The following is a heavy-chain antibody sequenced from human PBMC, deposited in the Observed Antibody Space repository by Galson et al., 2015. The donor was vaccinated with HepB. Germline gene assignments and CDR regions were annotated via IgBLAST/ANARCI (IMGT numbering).Heavy chain of an antibody. CDR2: IVVGSGNT. Sequence: SVKVSCKASGFTFTSSAVQWVRQARGQRLEWIGWIVVGSGNTNYAQKFQERVTITRDMSTSTAYMELSSLRSEDTAVYYCAADSTAYSLYGDSWCDAFDIWGQGTMVTVSS. D-gene: IGHD4-17*01. CDR3: AADSTAYSLYGDSWCDAFDI. V-gene: IGHV1-58*01. J-gene: IGHJ3*02. CDR1: GFTFTSSA.